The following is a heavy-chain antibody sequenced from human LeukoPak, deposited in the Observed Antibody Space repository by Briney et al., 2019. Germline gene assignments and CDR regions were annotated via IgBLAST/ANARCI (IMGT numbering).Heavy chain of an antibody. CDR2: IYHTGST. V-gene: IGHV4-59*12. D-gene: IGHD2-2*01. J-gene: IGHJ5*02. CDR3: ARLQYCSGTSCYWFDP. Sequence: SETLSLTRTVSGGSISSYYWSWIRQPLGKGLEWIGYIYHTGSTYYNPSLKSRVTISVDTSKNQFSLRLSSVTAADTAVYYCARLQYCSGTSCYWFDPWGQGTLVTVSS. CDR1: GGSISSYY.